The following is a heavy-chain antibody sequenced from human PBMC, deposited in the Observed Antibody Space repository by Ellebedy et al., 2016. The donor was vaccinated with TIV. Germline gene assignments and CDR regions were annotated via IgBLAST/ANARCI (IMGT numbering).Heavy chain of an antibody. V-gene: IGHV3-21*01. D-gene: IGHD2-15*01. CDR3: ARGPKVLCSGGSCCPRDPFDI. Sequence: GGSLRLXXAASGFTFSSYSMNWVRQAPGKGLEWVSSISSGSSYIYYTDSVKGRFTISRDNAKNSLYLQMNSLRAEDTAVYYCARGPKVLCSGGSCCPRDPFDIWGQGTMVTVSS. CDR2: ISSGSSYI. CDR1: GFTFSSYS. J-gene: IGHJ3*02.